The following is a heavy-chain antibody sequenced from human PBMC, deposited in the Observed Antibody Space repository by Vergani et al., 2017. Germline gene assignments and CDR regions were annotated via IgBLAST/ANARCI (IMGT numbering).Heavy chain of an antibody. CDR2: IYYSGST. J-gene: IGHJ4*02. CDR1: GGSISSYY. D-gene: IGHD1-26*01. CDR3: ARGREVXVDY. V-gene: IGHV4-59*01. Sequence: QVQLQESGPGLVKPSETLSLTCTVSGGSISSYYWSWIRQPPGKGLEWIGYIYYSGSTNYNPSLKSRVTISVDTSKNQFSLKLSSVTAADTAVYYCARGREVXVDYWGQGTLVTVSS.